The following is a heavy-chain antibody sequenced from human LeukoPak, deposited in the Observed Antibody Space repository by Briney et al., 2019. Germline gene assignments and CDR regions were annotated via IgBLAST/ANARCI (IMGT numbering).Heavy chain of an antibody. CDR1: GGSISSYY. V-gene: IGHV4-59*12. J-gene: IGHJ3*02. CDR3: ARDGYYDSSGLYAFDI. Sequence: SETLSLTCTVSGGSISSYYWSWIRQPPGKGLEWIGYIYHSGSTYYNPSLKSRVTISVDRSKNQFSLKLSSVTAADTAVYYCARDGYYDSSGLYAFDIWGQGTMVTVSS. CDR2: IYHSGST. D-gene: IGHD3-22*01.